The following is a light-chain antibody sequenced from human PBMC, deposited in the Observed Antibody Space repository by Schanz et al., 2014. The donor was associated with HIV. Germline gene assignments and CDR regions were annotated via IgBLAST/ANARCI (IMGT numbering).Light chain of an antibody. CDR3: CSFTSSKTLL. J-gene: IGLJ2*01. CDR1: SSNVGGYDY. Sequence: QSALTQPASVSGSPGQSITISCTGTSSNVGGYDYASWYQQHPGKAPKLIIYDVSNRPSGISYRFSGSKSGNTASLTISGLQAEYEADYYCCSFTSSKTLLFGGGTKVTVL. CDR2: DVS. V-gene: IGLV2-14*03.